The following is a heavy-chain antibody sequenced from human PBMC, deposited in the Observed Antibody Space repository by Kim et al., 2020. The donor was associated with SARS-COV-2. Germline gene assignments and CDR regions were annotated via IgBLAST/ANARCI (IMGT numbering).Heavy chain of an antibody. V-gene: IGHV3-21*01. CDR3: ARDRPNSGFDY. Sequence: IYYADSVKGRFTISRANAKNSLYLQMNSLRAEDTAVYYCARDRPNSGFDYWGQGTLVTVSS. D-gene: IGHD2-15*01. J-gene: IGHJ4*02. CDR2: I.